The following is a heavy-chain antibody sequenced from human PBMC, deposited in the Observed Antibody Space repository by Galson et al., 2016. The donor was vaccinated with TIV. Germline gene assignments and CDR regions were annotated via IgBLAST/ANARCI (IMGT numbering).Heavy chain of an antibody. CDR1: GGTFSSDA. V-gene: IGHV1-69*13. D-gene: IGHD5-18*01. CDR2: IIPMSKIA. CDR3: ARARGYNFENAFHI. Sequence: SVKVSCKASGGTFSSDAISWVRQAPGQGLEWMGGIIPMSKIADYAQKFQGRVTISADEFPSAAYMELSSLRFEDTAVYYCARARGYNFENAFHIWGQGTMVTVSS. J-gene: IGHJ3*02.